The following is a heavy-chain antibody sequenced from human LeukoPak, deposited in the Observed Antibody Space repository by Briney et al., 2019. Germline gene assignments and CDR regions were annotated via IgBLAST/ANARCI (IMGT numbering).Heavy chain of an antibody. CDR3: ARGHRLVIIRPFYYYYMDV. Sequence: ASVKVSCKASGYTFTSYGISWVRQAPGQGLEWMGWISAYNGNTNYAQKLQGRVTITRNTSISTAYMELSSLRSEDTAVYYCARGHRLVIIRPFYYYYMDVWGKGTTVTVSS. CDR1: GYTFTSYG. V-gene: IGHV1-18*01. CDR2: ISAYNGNT. D-gene: IGHD3/OR15-3a*01. J-gene: IGHJ6*03.